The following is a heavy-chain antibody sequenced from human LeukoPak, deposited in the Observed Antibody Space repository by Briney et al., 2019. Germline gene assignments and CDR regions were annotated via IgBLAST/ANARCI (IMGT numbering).Heavy chain of an antibody. D-gene: IGHD6-19*01. J-gene: IGHJ4*02. V-gene: IGHV3-11*06. CDR1: GFTFSDYY. CDR3: ARGETSGWYDVGY. CDR2: ISTSSIYT. Sequence: PGGSLRLSCAASGFTFSDYYMSWIRQAPGKGLEWVSYISTSSIYTNYADSVKGRFTISRDNAKNSLYLQTNSLRAEDTAVYYCARGETSGWYDVGYWGQGTLVTVSS.